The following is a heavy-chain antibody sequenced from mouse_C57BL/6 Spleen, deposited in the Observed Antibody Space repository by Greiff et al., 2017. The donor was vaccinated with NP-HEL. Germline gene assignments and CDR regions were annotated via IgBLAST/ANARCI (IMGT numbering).Heavy chain of an antibody. CDR2: IYPGSGST. J-gene: IGHJ2*01. V-gene: IGHV1-55*01. CDR1: GYTFTSYW. Sequence: QVQLKQPGAELVKPGASVKMSCKASGYTFTSYWITWVKQRPGQGLEWIGDIYPGSGSTNYNEKFKSKATLTVDTSSSTAYMQLSSLTSEDSAVXYCARYGYDSSYYFDYWGQGTTLTVSS. D-gene: IGHD1-2*01. CDR3: ARYGYDSSYYFDY.